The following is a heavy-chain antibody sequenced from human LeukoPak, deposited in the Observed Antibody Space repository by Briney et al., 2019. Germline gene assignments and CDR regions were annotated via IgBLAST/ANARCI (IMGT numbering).Heavy chain of an antibody. CDR1: GYTFTGYY. V-gene: IGHV1-2*02. D-gene: IGHD2-2*01. Sequence: ASVKVSCKASGYTFTGYYMHWVRQAPGQGLEWMGWINPNSGGTNYAQKFQGRVTMTRDTSISTAYMELSRVRSDDTAVYYCARDSDIVVVPEGPRYYYMDVWGKGTTVTVSS. J-gene: IGHJ6*03. CDR2: INPNSGGT. CDR3: ARDSDIVVVPEGPRYYYMDV.